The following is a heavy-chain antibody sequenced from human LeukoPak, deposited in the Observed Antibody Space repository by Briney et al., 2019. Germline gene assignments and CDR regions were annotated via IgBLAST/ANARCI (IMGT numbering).Heavy chain of an antibody. CDR2: ISSSSSTI. J-gene: IGHJ4*02. CDR3: ARVYCSGGSCSTGGYFDY. Sequence: PGGSLRLSCAASGFTFSSYSMNWVRQAPGKGLEWVSYISSSSSTIYYADSVKGRFTISRDNAKNSLYLQMNSLRAEDTAVYYCARVYCSGGSCSTGGYFDYWGQGTLVTVSS. V-gene: IGHV3-48*01. D-gene: IGHD2-15*01. CDR1: GFTFSSYS.